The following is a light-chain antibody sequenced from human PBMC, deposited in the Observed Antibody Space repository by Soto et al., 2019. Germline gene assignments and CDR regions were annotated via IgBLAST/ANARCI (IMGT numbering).Light chain of an antibody. V-gene: IGLV1-40*01. CDR1: SSNIGSTYD. Sequence: QLVLTQPPSVSGAPGQRVTISCTGSSSNIGSTYDVQWYQQLPGTAPKLLIHGNTDRPSGVPDRFSGSKSGTSASLAITGLQADDEADYYCQSYDDSLRVHYVFGTGTKVTVL. CDR2: GNT. CDR3: QSYDDSLRVHYV. J-gene: IGLJ1*01.